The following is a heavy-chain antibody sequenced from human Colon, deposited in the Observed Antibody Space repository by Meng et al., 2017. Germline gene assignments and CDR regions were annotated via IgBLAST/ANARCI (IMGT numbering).Heavy chain of an antibody. CDR3: ARGTLSLAD. CDR2: INKDGSEQ. Sequence: GGSLRLSCIVSGFTFSSYGMTWVRQAPGKGLECVANINKDGSEQYYVDFVKGRFTISRDNAKNSLHLQMNSLRAEDTAVYYCARGTLSLADWGQGRLVTVSS. CDR1: GFTFSSYG. D-gene: IGHD2-15*01. V-gene: IGHV3-7*01. J-gene: IGHJ4*02.